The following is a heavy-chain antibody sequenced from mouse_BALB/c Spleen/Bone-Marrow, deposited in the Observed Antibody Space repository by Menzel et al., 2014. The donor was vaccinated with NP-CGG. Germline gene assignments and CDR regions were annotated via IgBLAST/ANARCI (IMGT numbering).Heavy chain of an antibody. J-gene: IGHJ2*01. CDR1: GYAFTNYL. CDR2: INPGSGGT. V-gene: IGHV1-54*01. Sequence: QVQLQQSGAELVRPGTSVKVSCKASGYAFTNYLIEWVKQRPGQGLGWIGVINPGSGGTNYNEKFKGKATLTADKSSSTAYMQLSNLTSDDSAVYFCARHYFDYWGQGTTLTVSS. CDR3: ARHYFDY.